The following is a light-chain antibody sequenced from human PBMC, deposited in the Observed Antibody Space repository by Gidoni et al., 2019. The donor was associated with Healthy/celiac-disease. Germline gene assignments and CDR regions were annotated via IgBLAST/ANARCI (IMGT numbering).Light chain of an antibody. CDR3: QAWDSSTASVV. J-gene: IGLJ2*01. CDR1: KLGVKY. CDR2: QDS. V-gene: IGLV3-1*01. Sequence: SYELTQPPSVSWSPGQTASIPSSGDKLGVKYACWYQQKPVQSPVRVIDQDSKRHSGIPARVSGANSGNTATLTISGTEAMDEADYYCQAWDSSTASVVFGGGTKLTVL.